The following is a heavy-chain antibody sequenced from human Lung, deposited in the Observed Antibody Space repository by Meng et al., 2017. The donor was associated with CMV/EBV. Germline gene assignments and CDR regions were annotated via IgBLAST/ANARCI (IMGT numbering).Heavy chain of an antibody. J-gene: IGHJ6*02. V-gene: IGHV3-21*01. D-gene: IGHD2-21*01. CDR3: ARDVSPRSSAYFAIYYFYALDV. Sequence: ASXKISXAASGFTFSSYSMNWVRQAPGKGLEWVSSISSSGTYIYYADSVKGRFTISRDNAQNSLYLQMNSLRAEDTAVYYCARDVSPRSSAYFAIYYFYALDVWGQGTTVXVSS. CDR2: ISSSGTYI. CDR1: GFTFSSYS.